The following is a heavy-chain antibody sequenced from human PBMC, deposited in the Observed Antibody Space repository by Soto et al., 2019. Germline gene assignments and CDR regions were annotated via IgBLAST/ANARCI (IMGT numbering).Heavy chain of an antibody. CDR3: ARDPNIVLVPAALRSYYYYYGMDV. J-gene: IGHJ6*02. D-gene: IGHD2-2*01. Sequence: GSLRLSCAASGFTFSSYWMSWVRQAPGKGLEWVANIKQDGSEKYYVDSEKGRFTISRDNAKNSLYLQMNSLRAEDTAVYYCARDPNIVLVPAALRSYYYYYGMDVWGQGTTVTVSS. CDR1: GFTFSSYW. CDR2: IKQDGSEK. V-gene: IGHV3-7*01.